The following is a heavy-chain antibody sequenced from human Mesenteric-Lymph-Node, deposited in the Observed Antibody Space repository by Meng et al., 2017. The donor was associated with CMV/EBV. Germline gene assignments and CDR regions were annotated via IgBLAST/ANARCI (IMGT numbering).Heavy chain of an antibody. V-gene: IGHV4-31*02. D-gene: IGHD5-24*01. CDR2: IYYSGST. CDR1: GSISSGGYN. Sequence: GSISSGGYNWSWIGQHPGKGREWIGYIYYSGSTYYNPYLKSRVTISVDTSKNQFSLKLSSVTAADTAVYYCARDRRDGYNMFYFDYWGQGTLVTVSS. J-gene: IGHJ4*02. CDR3: ARDRRDGYNMFYFDY.